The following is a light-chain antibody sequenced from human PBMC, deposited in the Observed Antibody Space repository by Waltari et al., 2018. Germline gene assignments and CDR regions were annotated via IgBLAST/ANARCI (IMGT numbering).Light chain of an antibody. CDR2: TAS. J-gene: IGKJ4*01. CDR3: QQANSFPLT. Sequence: DIQMTQSPSSVAASVRDRVTITCRASQNINSWLAWYQQKPGKAPKLLIYTASSLLSGVPSRFSGSGSGTEFTLTISSLQPEDFATYFCQQANSFPLTFGGGTKVELK. V-gene: IGKV1-12*01. CDR1: QNINSW.